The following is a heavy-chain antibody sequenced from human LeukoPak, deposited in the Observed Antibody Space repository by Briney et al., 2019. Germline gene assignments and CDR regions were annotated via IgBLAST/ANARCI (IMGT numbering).Heavy chain of an antibody. CDR1: GGSIRSDF. Sequence: SETLSLTCTVSGGSIRSDFWSWIRQPPGKGLEWIGYVYYSGSTNYSPSLNSRVTISIDTSKNKFSLKLTSVTAADTAVYYCTRGAGWLIDYWGQGILVTVSS. D-gene: IGHD3-16*01. CDR2: VYYSGST. V-gene: IGHV4-59*01. J-gene: IGHJ4*02. CDR3: TRGAGWLIDY.